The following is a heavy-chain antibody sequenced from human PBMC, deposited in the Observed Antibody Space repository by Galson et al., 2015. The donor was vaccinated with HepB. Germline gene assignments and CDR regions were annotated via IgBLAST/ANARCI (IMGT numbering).Heavy chain of an antibody. Sequence: SLRLSCVASTFTFSSYWMSWVRQAPGKGLEWVANIKQDGSQKYYVDSVKGRFTISRDNAKNSLYLQMNSLGDEDTAVYYCAGDRLVVANRGRFDYWGQGTLVTVSS. V-gene: IGHV3-7*01. CDR1: TFTFSSYW. CDR3: AGDRLVVANRGRFDY. J-gene: IGHJ4*02. D-gene: IGHD3-22*01. CDR2: IKQDGSQK.